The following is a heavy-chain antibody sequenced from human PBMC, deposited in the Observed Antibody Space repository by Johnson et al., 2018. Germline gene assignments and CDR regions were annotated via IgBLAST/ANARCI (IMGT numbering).Heavy chain of an antibody. V-gene: IGHV3-20*01. CDR1: GFTFDDYG. Sequence: EVQLLESGGGVVRXGGSLRLSCAASGFTFDDYGMSWVRQAPGKGLEWVSGINWKGGSTGYADSVKGRFTISRDNAKTSLYLQMNSLRAEDTALYRCARQRGYCSSTSCYHAFDIWGPGTMVTVSS. CDR2: INWKGGST. D-gene: IGHD2-2*01. CDR3: ARQRGYCSSTSCYHAFDI. J-gene: IGHJ3*02.